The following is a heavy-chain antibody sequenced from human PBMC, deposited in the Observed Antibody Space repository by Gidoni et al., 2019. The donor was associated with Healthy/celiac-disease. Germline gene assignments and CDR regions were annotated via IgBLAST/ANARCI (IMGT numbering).Heavy chain of an antibody. Sequence: QVQLVQSGAEVKKPGASVTVSCKASDNTFTGYYMHWMRQAPGQRLEWMGWINLNSGGTNYAQKCQGWVTMTRDTSISTAYMELSRLRSDDTAVYYCARDSTRQWLVGGNWFDPWGQGTLVTVSS. J-gene: IGHJ5*02. V-gene: IGHV1-2*04. CDR1: DNTFTGYY. CDR3: ARDSTRQWLVGGNWFDP. CDR2: INLNSGGT. D-gene: IGHD6-19*01.